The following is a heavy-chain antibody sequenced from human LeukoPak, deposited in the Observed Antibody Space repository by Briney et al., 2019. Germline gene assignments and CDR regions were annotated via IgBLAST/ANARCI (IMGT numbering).Heavy chain of an antibody. CDR1: GFTFSSYW. J-gene: IGHJ4*02. Sequence: GGSLKLSCAASGFTFSSYWMHWVRQVPGKGLVWVSRINNDGSSTTYADSVKGRFTISRDNAKNTLYLQMNSLRAEDTAVYYCTREVQAAGKTLDYWGQGTLITVSS. D-gene: IGHD6-13*01. V-gene: IGHV3-74*01. CDR2: INNDGSST. CDR3: TREVQAAGKTLDY.